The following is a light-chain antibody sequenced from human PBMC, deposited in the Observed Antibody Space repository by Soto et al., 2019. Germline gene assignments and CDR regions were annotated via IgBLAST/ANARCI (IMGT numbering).Light chain of an antibody. V-gene: IGLV2-14*01. CDR2: DVS. CDR1: SSDVGGYNF. Sequence: QSVLTQPASVSGSPGQSITISCTGTSSDVGGYNFVSWYQQYPGKAPKLMIYDVSNRPSGVSNRFSGSKSGNTASLTISGLQTEDEADYYCSSYTSSTTDVFGTGTKLTVL. J-gene: IGLJ1*01. CDR3: SSYTSSTTDV.